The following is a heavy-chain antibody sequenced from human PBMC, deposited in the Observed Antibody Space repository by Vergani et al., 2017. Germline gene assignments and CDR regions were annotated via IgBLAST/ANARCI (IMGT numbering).Heavy chain of an antibody. Sequence: QVQLVQSGAEVKKPGSSVKVSCKASGGTFSSYAISWVRQAPGQGLEWMGGIIPIFGTANYAQKFQGRVTITSDESTSTAYMELSSLRSEDTAVYYCARPRXDGYNYYYYYGMGVWGQGTTVTFSS. CDR3: ARPRXDGYNYYYYYGMGV. J-gene: IGHJ6*02. CDR2: IIPIFGTA. V-gene: IGHV1-69*05. CDR1: GGTFSSYA. D-gene: IGHD5-24*01.